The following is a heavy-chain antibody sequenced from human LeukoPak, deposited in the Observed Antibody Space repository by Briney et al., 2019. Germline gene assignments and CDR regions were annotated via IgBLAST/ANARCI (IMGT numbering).Heavy chain of an antibody. Sequence: SETLSLTCTVSGYSISSGYYWGWIRQPPGTGLEWIGSIYHSGSTYYNPSLKSRVTISVDTSKNQFSLKLSSVTAADTAVYYCARVGPNYYGSGTPADYWGQGTLVTVSS. CDR3: ARVGPNYYGSGTPADY. D-gene: IGHD3-10*01. CDR2: IYHSGST. J-gene: IGHJ4*02. CDR1: GYSISSGYY. V-gene: IGHV4-38-2*02.